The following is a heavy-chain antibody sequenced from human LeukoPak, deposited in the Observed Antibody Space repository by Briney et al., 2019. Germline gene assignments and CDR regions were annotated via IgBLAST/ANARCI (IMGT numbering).Heavy chain of an antibody. CDR3: ARGDQITMVRGVTPFDY. CDR2: IKQDGSEK. D-gene: IGHD3-10*01. J-gene: IGHJ4*02. CDR1: GFTFSSYW. V-gene: IGHV3-7*01. Sequence: GGSLRLSCAASGFTFSSYWMSWVRQAPGKGLEWVANIKQDGSEKYYVDSVKGRFTISRDNAKNSLYLQMNSLRAEDTAVYYCARGDQITMVRGVTPFDYWGQGTLVTVSS.